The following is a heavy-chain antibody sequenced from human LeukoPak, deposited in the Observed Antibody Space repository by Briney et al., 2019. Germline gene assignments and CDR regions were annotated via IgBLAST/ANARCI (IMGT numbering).Heavy chain of an antibody. V-gene: IGHV3-11*01. CDR3: AKDDAWLQYGD. CDR1: GFTFRDYY. Sequence: SGGSLRLSCAASGFTFRDYYMSWIRQAPGKGLEWISYISSGGSTTYYADSVKGRFTISRDNSKGTVSLQMNSLRPEDTAVYYCAKDDAWLQYGDWGRGTLVTVSS. J-gene: IGHJ4*02. CDR2: ISSGGSTT. D-gene: IGHD5-24*01.